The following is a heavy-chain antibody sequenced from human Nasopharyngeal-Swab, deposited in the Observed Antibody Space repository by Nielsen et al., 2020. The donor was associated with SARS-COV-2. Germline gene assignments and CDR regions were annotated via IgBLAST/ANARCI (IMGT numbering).Heavy chain of an antibody. CDR1: GFTFSSYW. CDR3: ARVPGYSYGFGY. J-gene: IGHJ4*02. Sequence: GGSLRLSCAASGFTFSSYWMHWVRHAPGKGLVWVSRINSDGSSTSYADSVKGRFTISRDNAKNTLYLQMNSLRAEDTAVYYCARVPGYSYGFGYWGQGTLVTVSS. V-gene: IGHV3-74*01. CDR2: INSDGSST. D-gene: IGHD5-18*01.